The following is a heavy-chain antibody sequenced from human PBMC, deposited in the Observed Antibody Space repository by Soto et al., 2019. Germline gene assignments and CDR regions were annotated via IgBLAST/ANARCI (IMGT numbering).Heavy chain of an antibody. J-gene: IGHJ4*02. CDR2: IYYSGTT. CDR1: GVSVSGSSYY. V-gene: IGHV4-61*01. D-gene: IGHD2-8*02. CDR3: AKTGVVDGVVLGGIYYFDY. Sequence: PSETLSLTCTVSGVSVSGSSYYWSWIRQPPGKGLEWIGYIYYSGTTNYNPSLKSRVTMSVDTSTNQFSLKLSSVAAADTAVYYCAKTGVVDGVVLGGIYYFDYWGQGTLVTVPQ.